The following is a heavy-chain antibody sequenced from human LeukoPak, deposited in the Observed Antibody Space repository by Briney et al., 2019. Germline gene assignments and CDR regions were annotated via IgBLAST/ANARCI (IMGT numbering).Heavy chain of an antibody. J-gene: IGHJ4*02. CDR1: GYSFTNYW. Sequence: GESLKISCKTSGYSFTNYWIGWVRRMPGKGLEWMGIIHAGDSVTRYSPSFQGQVTLSADKSISTAFLQWSSLKASDTAMYYCARLDYYGSSYYFDYWGQGTLVTVSS. CDR2: IHAGDSVT. CDR3: ARLDYYGSSYYFDY. D-gene: IGHD3-10*01. V-gene: IGHV5-51*01.